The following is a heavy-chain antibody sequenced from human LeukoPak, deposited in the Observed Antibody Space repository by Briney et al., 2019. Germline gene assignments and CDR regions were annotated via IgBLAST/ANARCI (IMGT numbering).Heavy chain of an antibody. CDR2: IIPIFGTA. D-gene: IGHD5-18*01. Sequence: ASVKVSCKASGGTFSSYAISWVRQAPGQGLEWMGGIIPIFGTANYAQKFQGRVTITADESTSTAYMELSSLRSEDTAVYYCARVRADGYSYGDYYYYYGMDVWGQGTTVIVSS. V-gene: IGHV1-69*13. J-gene: IGHJ6*02. CDR3: ARVRADGYSYGDYYYYYGMDV. CDR1: GGTFSSYA.